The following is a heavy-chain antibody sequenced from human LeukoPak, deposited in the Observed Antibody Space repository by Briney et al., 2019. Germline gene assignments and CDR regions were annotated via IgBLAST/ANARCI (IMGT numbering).Heavy chain of an antibody. D-gene: IGHD2-21*01. CDR2: IIPIFGTP. V-gene: IGHV1-69*13. CDR1: GSTFRSYA. CDR3: GRSAGGVPHCGGDCYSPPSHYYYMDV. J-gene: IGHJ6*03. Sequence: SVKVSCKASGSTFRSYAISWVRQAPGQGLEWMGGIIPIFGTPNYAQKFQGRVTITADESTTTAYMELSSLRSEDTALYYCGRSAGGVPHCGGDCYSPPSHYYYMDVWGKGTTVTVSS.